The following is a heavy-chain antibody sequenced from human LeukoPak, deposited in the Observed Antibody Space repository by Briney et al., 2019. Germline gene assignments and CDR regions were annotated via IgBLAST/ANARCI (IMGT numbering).Heavy chain of an antibody. CDR2: IHTSGNT. J-gene: IGHJ4*02. Sequence: SETLSLTCTVSGDFISNSYWNWIRQPAGKGLEWIGRIHTSGNTNYNPSLQSRVTMSIDTSKNQFSLKLSSVTAADTAVYYCARGVPIAARRCYFDYWGQGTLVTVSS. CDR3: ARGVPIAARRCYFDY. CDR1: GDFISNSY. V-gene: IGHV4-4*07. D-gene: IGHD6-6*01.